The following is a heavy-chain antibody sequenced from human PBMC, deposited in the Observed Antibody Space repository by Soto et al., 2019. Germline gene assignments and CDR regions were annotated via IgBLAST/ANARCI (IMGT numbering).Heavy chain of an antibody. V-gene: IGHV1-69*13. CDR3: ARGSVVGATTPTAPNYYYYYYGMDV. CDR2: IIPIFGTA. CDR1: GGTFSSYA. Sequence: SVKVSCKASGGTFSSYAISWVRQAPGQGLEWMGGIIPIFGTANYAQKFQGRVTITADESTSTAYMELSSLRSGGTAVYYCARGSVVGATTPTAPNYYYYYYGMDVWG. J-gene: IGHJ6*02. D-gene: IGHD1-26*01.